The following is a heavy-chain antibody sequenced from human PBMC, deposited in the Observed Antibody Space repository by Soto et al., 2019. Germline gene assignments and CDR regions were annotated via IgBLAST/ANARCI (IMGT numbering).Heavy chain of an antibody. V-gene: IGHV4-39*01. D-gene: IGHD5-18*01. CDR3: ARVVGAYSDYYYYGMDV. CDR2: IYYSGST. Sequence: PSETLSLTCTVSGGSISSSSYYWGCIRQPPGKGLEWIGSIYYSGSTYYNPSLKSRVTISVDTSKNQFSLKLSSVTAADTAVYYCARVVGAYSDYYYYGMDVWGQGTTVTVSS. CDR1: GGSISSSSYY. J-gene: IGHJ6*02.